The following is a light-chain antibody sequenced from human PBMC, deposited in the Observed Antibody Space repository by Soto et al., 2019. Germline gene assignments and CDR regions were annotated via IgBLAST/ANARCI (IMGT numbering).Light chain of an antibody. CDR2: DAS. Sequence: DIQMTQSPSTLSASVGDRVTITCRASRSISNWLAWYQQRPGIAPKLLIFDASILQSGVPSRFSGSGSGTEFTLSISRLQTDDFATYYCQQYGTGSPFTFGGGTKVDIK. J-gene: IGKJ4*01. CDR1: RSISNW. CDR3: QQYGTGSPFT. V-gene: IGKV1-5*01.